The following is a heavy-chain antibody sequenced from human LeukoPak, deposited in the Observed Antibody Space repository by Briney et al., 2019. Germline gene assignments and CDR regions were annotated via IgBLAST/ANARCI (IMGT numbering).Heavy chain of an antibody. D-gene: IGHD3-22*01. CDR1: GGSISSYY. J-gene: IGHJ5*02. Sequence: SETLSLTCTVSGGSISSYYWSWIRQPPGKGLEWIGYIYYSGSTNYNPSLKSRVTISVDTSTNQFSLKLSSVTAADTAVYYCARDCIFTEYYDSRLGFDPWGQGTLVTVSS. V-gene: IGHV4-59*01. CDR3: ARDCIFTEYYDSRLGFDP. CDR2: IYYSGST.